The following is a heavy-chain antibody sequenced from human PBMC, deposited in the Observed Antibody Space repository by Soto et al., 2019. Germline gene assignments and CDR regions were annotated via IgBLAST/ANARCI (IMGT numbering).Heavy chain of an antibody. CDR1: GFSFSSHA. J-gene: IGHJ4*02. CDR3: VRGSEVWFGELWQ. D-gene: IGHD3-10*01. CDR2: ITRNGDST. Sequence: GGSLRLSCAASGFSFSSHAMHWVRQTPGKGLEYVSAITRNGDSTTYASSVRGRFNVSRDNSKNALYLQMGSLRAEDMAVYYCVRGSEVWFGELWQWCQGTLVTVSS. V-gene: IGHV3-64*01.